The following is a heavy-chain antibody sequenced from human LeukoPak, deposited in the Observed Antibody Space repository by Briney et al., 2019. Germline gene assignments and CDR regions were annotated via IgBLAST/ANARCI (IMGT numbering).Heavy chain of an antibody. V-gene: IGHV5-10-1*01. CDR3: AWTYYYDSSGYYRDY. CDR1: GYSFTSYW. Sequence: GESLMISCKGSGYSFTSYWISWVRQMPGKGLEWMGRIDPSDSYTNYSPSFQGHVTISADKSISAAYLQWSSLKASDTAMYYCAWTYYYDSSGYYRDYWGQGTLVTVSS. J-gene: IGHJ4*02. CDR2: IDPSDSYT. D-gene: IGHD3-22*01.